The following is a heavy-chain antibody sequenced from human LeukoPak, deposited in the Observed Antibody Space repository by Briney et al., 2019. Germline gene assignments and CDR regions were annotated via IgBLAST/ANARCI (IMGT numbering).Heavy chain of an antibody. CDR2: IATDGGGT. Sequence: GGSLRLSCSGSGLTLSTYAMHWVRQAPWKGLEYVSAIATDGGGTYYADSVKGRFTISRDKSKNTLYLQMRSLRAEDTAVYYCMTRDTSGYWGQGTLVTVSS. CDR3: MTRDTSGY. J-gene: IGHJ4*02. CDR1: GLTLSTYA. V-gene: IGHV3-64D*09. D-gene: IGHD3-10*01.